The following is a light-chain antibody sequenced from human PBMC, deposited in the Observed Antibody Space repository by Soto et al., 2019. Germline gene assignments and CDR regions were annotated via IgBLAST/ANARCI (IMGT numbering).Light chain of an antibody. J-gene: IGKJ1*01. CDR1: QSVSSN. CDR2: GAS. Sequence: EVVMTHSPGTLSLSPWEIATLSCRASQSVSSNLAWYQQKPGQAPRLLIYGASTRATGIPARFSGSGSGTEFTLTISSLQSEDFAVYYCQQYNNWPPWTFGQGTKVDIK. CDR3: QQYNNWPPWT. V-gene: IGKV3-15*01.